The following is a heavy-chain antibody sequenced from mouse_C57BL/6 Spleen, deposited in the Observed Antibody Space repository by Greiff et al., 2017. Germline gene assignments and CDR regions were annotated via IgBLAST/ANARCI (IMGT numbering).Heavy chain of an antibody. D-gene: IGHD1-1*01. CDR3: AREGHYGSSYEDFDD. CDR2: ISYDGSN. CDR1: GYSITSGYY. J-gene: IGHJ2*01. Sequence: EVQLQESGPGLVKPSQSLSLTCSVTGYSITSGYYWNWIRQFPGNKLEWMGYISYDGSNNYNPSLKNRISITRDTSKNQFFLKLNSVTTEDTATYYCAREGHYGSSYEDFDDWGQGTTLTVSS. V-gene: IGHV3-6*01.